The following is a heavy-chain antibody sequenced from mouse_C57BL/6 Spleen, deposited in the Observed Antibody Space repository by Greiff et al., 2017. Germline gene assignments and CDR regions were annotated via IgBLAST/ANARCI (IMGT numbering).Heavy chain of an antibody. J-gene: IGHJ3*01. Sequence: VKLVESGAELARPGASVKLSCKASGYTFTSYGISWVKQRTGQGLEWIGEFYPRSGNTYYNEKFKGKATLTADKSSSTAYLELRSLTSEDSAVYFCARGDGYWFAYWGQGTLVTVSA. CDR3: ARGDGYWFAY. V-gene: IGHV1-81*01. D-gene: IGHD2-3*01. CDR2: FYPRSGNT. CDR1: GYTFTSYG.